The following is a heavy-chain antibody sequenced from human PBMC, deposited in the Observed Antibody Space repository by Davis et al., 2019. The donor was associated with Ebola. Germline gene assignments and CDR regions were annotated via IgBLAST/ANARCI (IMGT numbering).Heavy chain of an antibody. J-gene: IGHJ4*02. CDR3: ARVSSSPFPGFDY. V-gene: IGHV4-61*05. CDR1: GGSISSSSYY. CDR2: IYYSGST. D-gene: IGHD6-13*01. Sequence: MPSETLSLTCTVSGGSISSSSYYWGWIRQPPGKGLEWIGYIYYSGSTNYNPSLKSRVTISVDTSKNQFSLKLSSVTAADTAVYYCARVSSSPFPGFDYWGQGTLVTVSS.